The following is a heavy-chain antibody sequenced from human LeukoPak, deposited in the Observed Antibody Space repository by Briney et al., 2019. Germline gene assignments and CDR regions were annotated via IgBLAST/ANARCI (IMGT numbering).Heavy chain of an antibody. CDR3: ARRQAAEIDP. CDR1: GYSISSGYY. J-gene: IGHJ5*02. D-gene: IGHD6-13*01. CDR2: IYHSGST. V-gene: IGHV4-38-2*02. Sequence: PSETLSLTCTVSGYSISSGYYWGWIWQPPEKGLEWIGSIYHSGSTYYNPSLKSRVTISVDTSKNQFSLKLSSVTAADTAVYYCARRQAAEIDPWGQGTLVTVSS.